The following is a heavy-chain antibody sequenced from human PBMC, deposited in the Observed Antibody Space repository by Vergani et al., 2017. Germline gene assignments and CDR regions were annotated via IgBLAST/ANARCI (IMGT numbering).Heavy chain of an antibody. D-gene: IGHD2-2*02. CDR2: IYPGYSDT. CDR1: GYSFTSYW. V-gene: IGHV5-51*03. Sequence: EVPLVQSGAEVKKPGESLKISCKASGYSFTSYWIGWVRQRPGKGLEWMGIIYPGYSDTRYSPSFQGKVTISADKSIRTAYLQGSSLKAADTAMYYCARRGGGYCSSSSCYIIDYWGQGTLVTVSS. CDR3: ARRGGGYCSSSSCYIIDY. J-gene: IGHJ4*02.